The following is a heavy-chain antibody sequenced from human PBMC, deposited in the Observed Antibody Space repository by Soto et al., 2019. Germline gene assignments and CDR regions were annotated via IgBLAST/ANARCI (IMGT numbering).Heavy chain of an antibody. CDR3: ATVFPVTVTWWFDP. D-gene: IGHD4-17*01. CDR2: FDPEDGET. CDR1: GYTLTELS. J-gene: IGHJ5*02. Sequence: GASVKVSCKVSGYTLTELSMHWVRQAPGKGLEWMGGFDPEDGETIYAQKFQGRVTMTEDTSTDTAYMELSSLRSEDTAVYYCATVFPVTVTWWFDPWGQGTVVTVSS. V-gene: IGHV1-24*01.